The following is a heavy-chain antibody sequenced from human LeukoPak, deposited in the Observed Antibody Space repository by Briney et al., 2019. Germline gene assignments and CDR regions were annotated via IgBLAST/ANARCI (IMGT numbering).Heavy chain of an antibody. Sequence: GGSLRLSCPVSGFTFSTYVMHWVRQAPGKGLEYVSAISSNGDNTYYADSVKGRFTISRDNSKNTLYLQMSSLRADDTAMYYCMRGTGYWGQGTLVTVSS. J-gene: IGHJ4*02. V-gene: IGHV3-64D*06. CDR3: MRGTGY. CDR1: GFTFSTYV. CDR2: ISSNGDNT.